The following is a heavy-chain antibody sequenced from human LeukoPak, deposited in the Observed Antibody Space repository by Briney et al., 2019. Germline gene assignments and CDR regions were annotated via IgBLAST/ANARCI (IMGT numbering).Heavy chain of an antibody. CDR1: GGSISSYY. V-gene: IGHV4-59*01. CDR3: ARGLVGFDY. J-gene: IGHJ4*02. CDR2: IYYSAST. Sequence: SETLSLTCTVSGGSISSYYWSWIRQPPGKGLEWIGYIYYSASTNYNPSLNSRVTISLDTSKNQCSLKVSSVTAADTAVYYCARGLVGFDYWGQGTLVTVSS. D-gene: IGHD1-26*01.